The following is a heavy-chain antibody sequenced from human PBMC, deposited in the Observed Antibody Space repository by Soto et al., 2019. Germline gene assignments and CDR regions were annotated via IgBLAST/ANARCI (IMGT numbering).Heavy chain of an antibody. CDR3: ARDRLMATAGTARHYFGLDV. V-gene: IGHV4-31*03. Sequence: TLSLTCTVSGGSIRSGGYYWSWVRQNPRRGLEWIGNIYYSGNTYYNPSLKSRLTISVDTSKNQFSLNLSSVTAADTAVYYCARDRLMATAGTARHYFGLDVWGQGTTVTVSS. CDR2: IYYSGNT. D-gene: IGHD5-18*01. J-gene: IGHJ6*02. CDR1: GGSIRSGGYY.